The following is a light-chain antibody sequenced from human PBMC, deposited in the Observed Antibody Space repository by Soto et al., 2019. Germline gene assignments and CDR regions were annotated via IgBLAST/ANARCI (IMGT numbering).Light chain of an antibody. Sequence: IHMTQSPSSLSASFVDIVTITCXAGQGIGNYLNWYQQKPGKAPKLLIYATSTLASGVPSTFSGSGSGADFTLTISSLQPEDFATYYCQQSYSSPQTFGQGTKVDIK. CDR3: QQSYSSPQT. CDR1: QGIGNY. J-gene: IGKJ1*01. V-gene: IGKV1-39*01. CDR2: ATS.